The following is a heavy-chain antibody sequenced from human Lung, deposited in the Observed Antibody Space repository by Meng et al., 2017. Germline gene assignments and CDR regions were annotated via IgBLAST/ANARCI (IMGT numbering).Heavy chain of an antibody. CDR1: GGSFSGYY. Sequence: QGQLQRWGAGLLKPSETLSLTFAVYGGSFSGYYWGWIRQPPGKGLEWIGEINHSGSTNYNPSLKSRVTISVDTSKNQFSLKLSSVTAADTAVYYCARPKQANWYFDLWGRGTLVTVSS. V-gene: IGHV4-34*01. CDR2: INHSGST. D-gene: IGHD1/OR15-1a*01. J-gene: IGHJ2*01. CDR3: ARPKQANWYFDL.